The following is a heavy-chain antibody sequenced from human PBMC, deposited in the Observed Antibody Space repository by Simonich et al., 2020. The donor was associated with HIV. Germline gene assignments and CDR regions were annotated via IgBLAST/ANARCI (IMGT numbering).Heavy chain of an antibody. D-gene: IGHD3-16*01. Sequence: GGGVVQPGRSLRLSCGASGFTFNTYAMHWVRQAPGKGLQWVAVISYDGSNKYYVDSGKGRFTISRDNSKNTVYLQMNSLRAEDTAVYYCARDKVTFGGALAYWGPGTLVTVSS. V-gene: IGHV3-30*07. CDR1: GFTFNTYA. CDR2: ISYDGSNK. CDR3: ARDKVTFGGALAY. J-gene: IGHJ4*02.